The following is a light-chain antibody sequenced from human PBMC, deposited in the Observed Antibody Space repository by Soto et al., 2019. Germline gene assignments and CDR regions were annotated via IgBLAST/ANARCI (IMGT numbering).Light chain of an antibody. CDR1: SSDVGVYNY. CDR2: DVT. Sequence: QSVLTQPRSVSGSPGQSVTISYTGTSSDVGVYNYVSWYQQHPGKAPKLIIYDVTKRPSGVPDRFSGSKSANTASLIISGLQAADEAEYYCCCCSYADSSSFRVLFGGGTQLTVL. J-gene: IGLJ2*01. CDR3: CSYADSSSFRVL. V-gene: IGLV2-11*01.